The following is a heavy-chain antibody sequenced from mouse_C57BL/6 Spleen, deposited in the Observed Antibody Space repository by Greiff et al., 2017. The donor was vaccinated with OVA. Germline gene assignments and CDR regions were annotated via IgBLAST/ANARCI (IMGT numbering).Heavy chain of an antibody. CDR2: IWSDGST. Sequence: QVQLQQSGPGLVAPSQSLSITCTVSGFSLTSYGVHWVRQPPGKGLEWLVVIWSDGSTPYNSALKSRLSISKDNSKSQVFLKMNSLQTDDTAMYXCARHYYGSSYWYFDVWGTGTTVTVSS. J-gene: IGHJ1*03. D-gene: IGHD1-1*01. CDR1: GFSLTSYG. V-gene: IGHV2-6-1*01. CDR3: ARHYYGSSYWYFDV.